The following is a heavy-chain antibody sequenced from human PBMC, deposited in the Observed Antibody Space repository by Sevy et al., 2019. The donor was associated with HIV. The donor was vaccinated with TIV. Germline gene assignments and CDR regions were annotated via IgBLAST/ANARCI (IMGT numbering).Heavy chain of an antibody. V-gene: IGHV3-7*01. J-gene: IGHJ6*02. CDR2: IKQDGSGK. Sequence: GGSLRLSCAASGFTFSSYWMSWVRQAPGKGLEWVANIKQDGSGKYYVDSVKGRFTISRDNAKNSQYLQMNSLRAEDTAVYYCARVTAARIYYYYYGMDVWGQGTTVTVSS. D-gene: IGHD6-6*01. CDR1: GFTFSSYW. CDR3: ARVTAARIYYYYYGMDV.